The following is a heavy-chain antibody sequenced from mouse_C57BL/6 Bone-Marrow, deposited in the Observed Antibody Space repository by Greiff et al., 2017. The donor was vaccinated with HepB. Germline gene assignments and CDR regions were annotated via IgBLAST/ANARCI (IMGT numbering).Heavy chain of an antibody. CDR3: ARYYYGSSYGYFDV. Sequence: QVQLQQPGAELVKPGASVKMSCKASGYTFTSYWITWVKQRPGQGLEWIGDIYPGSGSTNYNEKFKSKAPLTVDTSSSTAYMQLSSLTSEDSAVYYCARYYYGSSYGYFDVWGTGTTVTVSS. CDR2: IYPGSGST. V-gene: IGHV1-55*01. CDR1: GYTFTSYW. J-gene: IGHJ1*03. D-gene: IGHD1-1*01.